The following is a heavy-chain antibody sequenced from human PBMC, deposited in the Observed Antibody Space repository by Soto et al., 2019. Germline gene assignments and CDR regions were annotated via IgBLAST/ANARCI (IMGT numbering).Heavy chain of an antibody. J-gene: IGHJ6*02. Sequence: QMQLVQSGAEVKKPGASVKVSCKASGYTFTDYYIHWVRQAPGQGLEWMGWISPRTGSANFAQRFQGRVSMTRDTSITTAYMELRRLKSDDTAVYYCARGPYYGPACGMDVWGQGTTVTVSS. CDR1: GYTFTDYY. V-gene: IGHV1-2*02. CDR3: ARGPYYGPACGMDV. CDR2: ISPRTGSA. D-gene: IGHD3-10*01.